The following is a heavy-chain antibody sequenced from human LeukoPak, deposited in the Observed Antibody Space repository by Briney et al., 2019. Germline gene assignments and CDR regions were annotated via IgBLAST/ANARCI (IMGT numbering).Heavy chain of an antibody. Sequence: GASLKVSCKASGYTFTSSGVSWVRESRGQGREWMGMISAYKGKTNYAQKLQGRPTMTTHTSTSTAYSELRSPRSDDTAVYYCERALDYGESFYYSGHRTLVTASP. J-gene: IGHJ4*01. V-gene: IGHV1-18*01. D-gene: IGHD4-17*01. CDR1: GYTFTSSG. CDR3: ERALDYGESFYY. CDR2: ISAYKGKT.